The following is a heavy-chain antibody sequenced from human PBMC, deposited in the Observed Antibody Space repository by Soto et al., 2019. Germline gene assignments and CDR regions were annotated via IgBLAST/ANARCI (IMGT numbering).Heavy chain of an antibody. Sequence: PGGSLRLSCAASGFTFSSYAMSWVRQAPGKGLEWVSAISGSGGSTYYADSVKGRFTISRDNAKNTLYLQMNSLRAEDTAVYYCARTPKSYCSSTSCQSPKNYGMDVWGQGTTVTVSS. CDR1: GFTFSSYA. J-gene: IGHJ6*02. CDR2: ISGSGGST. CDR3: ARTPKSYCSSTSCQSPKNYGMDV. V-gene: IGHV3-23*01. D-gene: IGHD2-2*01.